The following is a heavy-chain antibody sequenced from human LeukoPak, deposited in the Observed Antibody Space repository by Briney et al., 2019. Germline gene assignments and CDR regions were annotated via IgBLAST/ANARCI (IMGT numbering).Heavy chain of an antibody. D-gene: IGHD2/OR15-2a*01. CDR1: GFTFSIYA. V-gene: IGHV3-23*01. CDR2: ISGRGDST. J-gene: IGHJ6*03. CDR3: AKGGNIRILDYYYHMDV. Sequence: PGGSLRLSCAGSGFTFSIYAMTWVRQAPGKGLEWVSSISGRGDSTNYADSVKGRFTISRDNSKNTLYMQMNSLKVEDTAVYYCAKGGNIRILDYYYHMDVWGKGTTVTVSS.